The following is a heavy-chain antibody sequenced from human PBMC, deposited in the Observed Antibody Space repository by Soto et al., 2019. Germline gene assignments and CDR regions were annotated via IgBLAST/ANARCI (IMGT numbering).Heavy chain of an antibody. CDR2: ISSSSSTI. V-gene: IGHV3-48*01. Sequence: GGSLRLSCAASGFTFSSYSMNWVRQAPGKGLEWVSYISSSSSTIYYADSVKGRFTISRDNAKNSLYLQMNSLRSEDTAVYYCARESAWNDGARARGVWFDPWGQGTLVTVSS. D-gene: IGHD1-1*01. J-gene: IGHJ5*02. CDR1: GFTFSSYS. CDR3: ARESAWNDGARARGVWFDP.